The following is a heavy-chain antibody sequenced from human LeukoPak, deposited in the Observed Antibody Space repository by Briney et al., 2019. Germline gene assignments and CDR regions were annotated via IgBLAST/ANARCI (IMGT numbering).Heavy chain of an antibody. CDR2: IYYSGST. Sequence: SETLSLTCTVSGGFISSGGYYWSWIRQHPGKGLEWIGYIYYSGSTYYNPSLKSRVTISVDTSKNQFSLKLSSVTAADTAVYYCAREIRMPSPTSYYYYMDVWGKGTTVTVSS. J-gene: IGHJ6*03. CDR3: AREIRMPSPTSYYYYMDV. CDR1: GGFISSGGYY. D-gene: IGHD1/OR15-1a*01. V-gene: IGHV4-31*03.